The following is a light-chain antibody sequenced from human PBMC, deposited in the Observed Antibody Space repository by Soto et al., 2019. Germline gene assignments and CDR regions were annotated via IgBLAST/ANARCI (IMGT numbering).Light chain of an antibody. V-gene: IGLV2-14*03. Sequence: QSVLTQPASVSGSPGQSITISCTGTSSDVGAYNYVSWYQQHPCKAPKLMIYDVSNRPSGVSNRFSGSKSGNTASLTISGLQAEDEADYYCSSYTSRNTLVVFGGGTKLTVL. CDR3: SSYTSRNTLVV. CDR1: SSDVGAYNY. J-gene: IGLJ2*01. CDR2: DVS.